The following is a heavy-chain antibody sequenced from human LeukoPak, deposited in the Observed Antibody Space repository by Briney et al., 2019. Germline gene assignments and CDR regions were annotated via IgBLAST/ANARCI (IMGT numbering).Heavy chain of an antibody. CDR1: GFSFRDFW. V-gene: IGHV3-7*01. CDR2: INQGGSVK. D-gene: IGHD5-12*01. Sequence: GGSLRLSCAASGFSFRDFWMTWVRQAPGKGLEWVANINQGGSVKYYVDSVKGRFTISRDDAESSLYVQMNSLRDEDTAVYYCARFGYSGWNLEYWGQGALVTVSS. CDR3: ARFGYSGWNLEY. J-gene: IGHJ4*02.